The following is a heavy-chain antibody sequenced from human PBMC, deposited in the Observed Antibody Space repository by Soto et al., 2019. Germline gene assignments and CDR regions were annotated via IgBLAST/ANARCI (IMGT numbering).Heavy chain of an antibody. CDR2: IYYSGST. V-gene: IGHV4-61*01. CDR3: ATANAGAFNI. Sequence: SETLSLTCTVSGGSVTGGTYYWSWIRQPPGKGLEYIGYIYYSGSTNYNPSLNSRVTISVDTPKNQFSLKLSSATAADTALYYCATANAGAFNIWGQGTMVTVSS. J-gene: IGHJ3*02. CDR1: GGSVTGGTYY.